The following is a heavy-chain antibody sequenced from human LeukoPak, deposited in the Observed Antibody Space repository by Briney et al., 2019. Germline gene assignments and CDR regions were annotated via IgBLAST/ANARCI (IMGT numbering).Heavy chain of an antibody. CDR2: IYYSGST. Sequence: PGGSLRLSCAASGFTFSSYAMSWIRQPPGKGLEWTGYIYYSGSTNYNPSLKSRVTISVDTSKNQFSLKLSSVTAADTAVYYCARLPPYYYYGMDVWGQGTTVTVSS. CDR3: ARLPPYYYYGMDV. V-gene: IGHV4-59*08. CDR1: GFTFSSYA. J-gene: IGHJ6*02.